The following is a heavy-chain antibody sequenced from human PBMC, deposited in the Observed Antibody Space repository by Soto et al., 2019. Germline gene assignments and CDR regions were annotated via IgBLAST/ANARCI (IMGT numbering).Heavy chain of an antibody. CDR1: GDSISDYY. D-gene: IGHD5-12*01. V-gene: IGHV4-4*07. CDR3: ARERREEIHSGYDIDY. CDR2: IYTSGST. J-gene: IGHJ4*02. Sequence: SETLSLTCTVSGDSISDYYWSWIRQPAGKGLEWIGRIYTSGSTDYNPSLNSRVTISIDTSKNQFSLKVTSVTAADTAVYYGARERREEIHSGYDIDYWGQGTLVTVSS.